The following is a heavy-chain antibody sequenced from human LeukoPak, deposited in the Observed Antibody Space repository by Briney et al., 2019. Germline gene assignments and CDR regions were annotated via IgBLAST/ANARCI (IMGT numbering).Heavy chain of an antibody. CDR1: GFTFSISA. CDR2: INYSGSNA. J-gene: IGHJ3*01. V-gene: IGHV3-23*01. CDR3: ARDIELST. Sequence: GGSLRLSCAASGFTFSISAMTRVRQAPGKGLEWVALINYSGSNAYYADSVRGRFTISRDSSKSMLYLQMDSLRAEDTAIYYCARDIELSTWGQGTMVSV. D-gene: IGHD1-7*01.